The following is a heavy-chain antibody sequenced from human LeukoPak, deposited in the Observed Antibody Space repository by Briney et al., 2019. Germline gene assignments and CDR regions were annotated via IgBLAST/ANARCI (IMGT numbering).Heavy chain of an antibody. CDR3: ARDFTYSSSFDMSYYFDY. CDR1: GFTFSSYS. V-gene: IGHV3-48*01. Sequence: PGGSLRLSCAASGFTFSSYSMNWVRQAPGKGLEWVSYISSSSSTIYYADSVKGRFTISRDNAKNSLYLQVNSLRAEDTAVYYCARDFTYSSSFDMSYYFDYWGQGTLVTVSS. CDR2: ISSSSSTI. D-gene: IGHD6-6*01. J-gene: IGHJ4*02.